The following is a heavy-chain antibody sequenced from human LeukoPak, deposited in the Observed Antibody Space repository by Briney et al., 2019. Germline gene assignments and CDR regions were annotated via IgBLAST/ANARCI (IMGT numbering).Heavy chain of an antibody. Sequence: ALVKVSCKASGYTFTGYYMHWVRQAPGQGLEWMGRINPNSGGTNYAQKFQGRVTMTRDTSISTAYMELSRLRSDDTAVYYCARTYDPGAFDIWGQGTMVTVSS. V-gene: IGHV1-2*06. CDR2: INPNSGGT. CDR1: GYTFTGYY. D-gene: IGHD3-16*01. J-gene: IGHJ3*02. CDR3: ARTYDPGAFDI.